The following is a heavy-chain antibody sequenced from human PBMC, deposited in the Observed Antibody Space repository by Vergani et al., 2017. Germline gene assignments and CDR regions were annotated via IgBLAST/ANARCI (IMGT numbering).Heavy chain of an antibody. J-gene: IGHJ3*02. V-gene: IGHV5-51*01. Sequence: EVQLVLSGSEVKKPGVSLKLSCKVSGFSFIIYWIGWVRQMPGKGLEWLWLIFPGDSQIRSSLSFQVRVTISADKSISTAYLQWYSLQASDTAMYYCAGLGDGYYYHGFDIWGQGTAVTVSS. D-gene: IGHD3-3*01. CDR2: IFPGDSQI. CDR1: GFSFIIYW. CDR3: AGLGDGYYYHGFDI.